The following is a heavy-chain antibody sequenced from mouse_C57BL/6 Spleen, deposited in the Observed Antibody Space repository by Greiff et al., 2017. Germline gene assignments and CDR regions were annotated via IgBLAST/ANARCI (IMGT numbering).Heavy chain of an antibody. D-gene: IGHD1-1*01. J-gene: IGHJ4*01. CDR2: INPGSGGT. CDR3: AITTVVADYYAMDY. Sequence: VQLQQSGAELVRPGTSVKVSCKASGYAFTNYLIEWVKQRPGQGLEWIGVINPGSGGTNYNEKFKGKATLTADKSSSTAYMQLSSLTSEDSAVYFCAITTVVADYYAMDYWGQGTSVTVSS. CDR1: GYAFTNYL. V-gene: IGHV1-54*01.